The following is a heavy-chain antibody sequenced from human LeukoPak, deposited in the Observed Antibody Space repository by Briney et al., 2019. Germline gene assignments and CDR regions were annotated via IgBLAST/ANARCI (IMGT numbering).Heavy chain of an antibody. V-gene: IGHV4-30-4*01. CDR2: IYYSGST. CDR1: GGSISSGDYY. CDR3: ARPGALYSYGPFDY. J-gene: IGHJ4*02. D-gene: IGHD5-18*01. Sequence: SETLSLTCTVSGGSISSGDYYWSWIRQPPGKGLEWIGYIYYSGSTSYNPSLKSRVTISVDTSKNQFSLKLSSVTAADTAVYYCARPGALYSYGPFDYWGQGALVTVSS.